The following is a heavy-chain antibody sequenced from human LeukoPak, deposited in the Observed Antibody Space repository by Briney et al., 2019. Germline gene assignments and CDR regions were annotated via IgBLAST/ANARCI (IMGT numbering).Heavy chain of an antibody. J-gene: IGHJ4*02. Sequence: ASVKVSCKASGGTFSSYAISWVRQAPGQGLEWLGWINTYNADAKYPQKLQGRVTLTTDTSTSTAYMELWSLRSDDTAVYYCARYHSISGHYYFDYWGQGTLVTVSS. CDR3: ARYHSISGHYYFDY. V-gene: IGHV1-18*01. CDR2: INTYNADA. CDR1: GGTFSSYA. D-gene: IGHD3-22*01.